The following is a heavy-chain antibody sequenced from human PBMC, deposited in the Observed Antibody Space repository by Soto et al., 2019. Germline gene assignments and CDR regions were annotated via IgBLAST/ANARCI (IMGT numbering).Heavy chain of an antibody. V-gene: IGHV3-74*01. CDR1: GFTFSSYW. CDR2: INSDGSTT. Sequence: EVQLVESGGGLVQPGGSLRLSCAASGFTFSSYWMHWVRQAPGKGLVWVSRINSDGSTTTYADSVKGRFTISRDNAKNTLYLQMNSLRAEDAAVYYCARSYYYGSESYAFDVWGQGTMVTVSS. D-gene: IGHD3-10*01. CDR3: ARSYYYGSESYAFDV. J-gene: IGHJ3*01.